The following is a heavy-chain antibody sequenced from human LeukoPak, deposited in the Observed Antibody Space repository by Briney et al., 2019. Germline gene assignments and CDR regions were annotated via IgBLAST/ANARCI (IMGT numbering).Heavy chain of an antibody. V-gene: IGHV4-34*01. D-gene: IGHD3-9*01. Sequence: ADTLSLTCGVYGGSMTCYSWSWIRQTPGGGLEWVGEIHYTGATSYNPSLKSRATISTDTSKNQFSLRLSSVTAADTAVYYCARGNILTGYCFDFWGQGALVTVSS. CDR1: GGSMTCYS. CDR3: ARGNILTGYCFDF. CDR2: IHYTGAT. J-gene: IGHJ4*02.